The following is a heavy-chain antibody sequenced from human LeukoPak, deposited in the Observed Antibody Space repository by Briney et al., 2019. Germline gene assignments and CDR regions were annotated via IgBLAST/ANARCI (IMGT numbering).Heavy chain of an antibody. CDR2: VSYFGSKK. CDR1: GFTFNNYF. CDR3: ARNPSAEVAKRGDN. J-gene: IGHJ4*02. V-gene: IGHV3-30*01. Sequence: GRSLRLSCAASGFTFNNYFMHWVRPAPGKGVTWVALVSYFGSKKYYADSVKGRLTISRDNSKNTLSLQMDSLIAEDTAVYFCARNPSAEVAKRGDNWGQRTLGTVSS. D-gene: IGHD5-12*01.